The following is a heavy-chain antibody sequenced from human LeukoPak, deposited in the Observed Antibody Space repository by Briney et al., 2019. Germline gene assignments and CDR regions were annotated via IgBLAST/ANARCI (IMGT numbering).Heavy chain of an antibody. Sequence: ASVKVSCKASGGTFSSYTISWVRQAPGQGLEWMGWISAYNGNTNYAQKLQGRVTMTTDTSTSTAYMELRSLRSDDTAVYYCASPLLQLDDLPYYMDVWGTGTTVSVSS. D-gene: IGHD6-6*01. CDR1: GGTFSSYT. CDR3: ASPLLQLDDLPYYMDV. J-gene: IGHJ6*03. V-gene: IGHV1-18*01. CDR2: ISAYNGNT.